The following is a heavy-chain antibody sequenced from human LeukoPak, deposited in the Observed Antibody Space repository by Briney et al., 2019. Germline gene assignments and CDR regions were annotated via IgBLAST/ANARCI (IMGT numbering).Heavy chain of an antibody. Sequence: GGSLRLPCAASGFTFSSYAMTWVRQAPGKGLEWVSAISGSGGSTYYADSVKGRFTISRDNSKNTLYLQMNSLRAEDTAVYYCAKWASGFWSGYYPDFWGQGTLVTVSS. CDR3: AKWASGFWSGYYPDF. D-gene: IGHD3-3*01. CDR2: ISGSGGST. V-gene: IGHV3-23*01. CDR1: GFTFSSYA. J-gene: IGHJ4*02.